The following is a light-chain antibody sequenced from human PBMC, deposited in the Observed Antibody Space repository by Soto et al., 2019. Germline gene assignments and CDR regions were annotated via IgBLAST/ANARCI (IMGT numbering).Light chain of an antibody. CDR2: WAS. Sequence: DIVMTQSPDSLAVSLGERATINCKSSQSVLYSSNNKNYLAWYQQKPGQPPRLLIYWASTRESGVPDRFSGSGSGTDFTLTISSLQAADGAVYYCQQYYSTPFTFGPGTTVDIK. CDR3: QQYYSTPFT. V-gene: IGKV4-1*01. CDR1: QSVLYSSNNKNY. J-gene: IGKJ3*01.